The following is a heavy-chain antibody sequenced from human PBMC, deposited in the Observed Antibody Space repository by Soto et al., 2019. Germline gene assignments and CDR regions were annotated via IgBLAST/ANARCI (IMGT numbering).Heavy chain of an antibody. CDR3: AKDSYSSSWYVISAPSSYYYYGMDV. J-gene: IGHJ6*02. CDR2: IKQDGSEK. V-gene: IGHV3-7*03. D-gene: IGHD6-13*01. Sequence: GGSLRLSCAASGFTFSSYWMSWVRQAPGKGLEWVANIKQDGSEKYYVDSVKGRFTISRDNAKNSLYLQMNSLRAEDTAVYYCAKDSYSSSWYVISAPSSYYYYGMDVWGQGTTVTVSS. CDR1: GFTFSSYW.